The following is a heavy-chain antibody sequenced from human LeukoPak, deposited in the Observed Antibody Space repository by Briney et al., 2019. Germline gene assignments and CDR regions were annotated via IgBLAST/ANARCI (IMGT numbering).Heavy chain of an antibody. Sequence: SQTLSLTFAISGDSVSSNSAAWNWIRQSPSRGLEWLGMTYYRSKWYNDYAVSVKNPITINPDTSKNQFSLQLNSVTPEDTAVYYCARWGGRPYYYYGMDVWGQGTTVTVSS. CDR1: GDSVSSNSAA. D-gene: IGHD3-16*01. CDR2: TYYRSKWYN. CDR3: ARWGGRPYYYYGMDV. V-gene: IGHV6-1*01. J-gene: IGHJ6*02.